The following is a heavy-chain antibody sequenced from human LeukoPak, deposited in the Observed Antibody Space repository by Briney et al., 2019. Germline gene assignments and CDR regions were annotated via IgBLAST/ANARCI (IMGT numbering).Heavy chain of an antibody. CDR2: ISSDSGHI. CDR3: AKEMGHSPHSSGTYWSDGGIGLDY. V-gene: IGHV3-21*04. CDR1: GFTFTDYS. Sequence: GGSLTLSCAAAGFTFTDYSMNWVRQAPGKGLEWVSTISSDSGHIYYADSVKGRFTISRDNSKNTLYLQMNSLGAEDTAVYYCAKEMGHSPHSSGTYWSDGGIGLDYWGQGTLVTVSS. J-gene: IGHJ4*02. D-gene: IGHD3-10*01.